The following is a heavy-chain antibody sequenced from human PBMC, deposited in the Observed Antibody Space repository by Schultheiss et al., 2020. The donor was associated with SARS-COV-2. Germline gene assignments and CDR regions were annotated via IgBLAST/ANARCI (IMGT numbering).Heavy chain of an antibody. CDR1: GFTFSSYW. V-gene: IGHV3-74*01. D-gene: IGHD6-13*01. J-gene: IGHJ6*02. CDR3: AKDESSNWYWADV. CDR2: INSDGSAT. Sequence: GESLKISCAASGFTFSSYWMHWVRQVPGKGLVWVSRINSDGSATIYADSVRGRFTISRDNAKNTLYLEMNSLRAEDTAVYYCAKDESSNWYWADVWGQGTTVTVSS.